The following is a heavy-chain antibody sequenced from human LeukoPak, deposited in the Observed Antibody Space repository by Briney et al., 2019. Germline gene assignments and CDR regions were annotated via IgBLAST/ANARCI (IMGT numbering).Heavy chain of an antibody. Sequence: SVKVSCKASGGTFTSYGISWVRQAPGQGLEWMGGIIPLFGTAKYAQKFQGRVTITADESTSTAYMELSSLRSEDTAVYFCARERCSSTSCYSDYWGQGTLVTVSS. D-gene: IGHD2-2*01. J-gene: IGHJ4*02. CDR3: ARERCSSTSCYSDY. CDR2: IIPLFGTA. V-gene: IGHV1-69*01. CDR1: GGTFTSYG.